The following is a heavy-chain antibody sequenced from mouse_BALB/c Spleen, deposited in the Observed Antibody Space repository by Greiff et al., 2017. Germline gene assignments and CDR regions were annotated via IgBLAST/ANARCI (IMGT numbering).Heavy chain of an antibody. V-gene: IGHV1-69*02. CDR1: GYTFTSYW. CDR3: ARYDEVRREGMDY. CDR2: IDPSDSYT. Sequence: QVQLKESGAELVKPGASVKLSCKASGYTFTSYWMHWVKQRPGQGLEWIGEIDPSDSYTNYNQKFKGKATLTVDKSSSTAYMQLSSLTSEDSAVYYCARYDEVRREGMDYWGQGTSVTVSS. D-gene: IGHD2-14*01. J-gene: IGHJ4*01.